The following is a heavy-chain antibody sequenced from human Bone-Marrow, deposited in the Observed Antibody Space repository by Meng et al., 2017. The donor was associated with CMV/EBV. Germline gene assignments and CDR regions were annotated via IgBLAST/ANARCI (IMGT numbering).Heavy chain of an antibody. CDR1: GFTFSSYW. Sequence: GGSLRLSCAASGFTFSSYWMSWVRQAPGKGLEWVANIKQDGSEKYYVDSVKGRFTISRDNAKNSLYLQMNSLRAEDTAVYYCARVVYRALHYYYYGMDVWGQGTTVTVSS. J-gene: IGHJ6*02. CDR3: ARVVYRALHYYYYGMDV. CDR2: IKQDGSEK. D-gene: IGHD3-16*02. V-gene: IGHV3-7*03.